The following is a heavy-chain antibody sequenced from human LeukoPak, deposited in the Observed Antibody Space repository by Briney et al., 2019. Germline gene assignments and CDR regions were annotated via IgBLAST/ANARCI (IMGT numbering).Heavy chain of an antibody. V-gene: IGHV3-48*03. D-gene: IGHD3-10*01. J-gene: IGHJ4*02. CDR2: ISSSGSTI. CDR1: GFTFSSYE. Sequence: GGSLRLSCAASGFTFSSYEMNWVRQAPGKGLEWVSYISSSGSTIYYADSVKGRFTISRDNAKNSLYLQMNSLRAEDTAVYYCARDLWFGELLLRFDYWGQGTLVTVSS. CDR3: ARDLWFGELLLRFDY.